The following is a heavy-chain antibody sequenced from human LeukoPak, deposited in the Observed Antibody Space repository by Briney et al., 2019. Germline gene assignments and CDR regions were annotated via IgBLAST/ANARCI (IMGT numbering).Heavy chain of an antibody. CDR2: IGYEGSNK. J-gene: IGHJ3*02. Sequence: PGGSLRLSCAASGFTFSSYVMHWVRQAPGKGLEGVAVIGYEGSNKHYADSVKGRFTISRDNSKNTLYLQMNSLRAEDTAVYYCAGDQPPDYGGKSEGAFDIWGQGTMVTVSS. V-gene: IGHV3-33*01. CDR1: GFTFSSYV. D-gene: IGHD4-23*01. CDR3: AGDQPPDYGGKSEGAFDI.